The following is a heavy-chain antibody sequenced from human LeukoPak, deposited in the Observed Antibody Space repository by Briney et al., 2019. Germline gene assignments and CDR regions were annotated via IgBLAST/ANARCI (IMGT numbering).Heavy chain of an antibody. CDR3: ARVAYYYDSSGYYFDY. Sequence: SETLSLTCTVSGGSISSSSYYWGWIRQPPGKGLDWIGSIYYSGSTYYNPSLKSRVTISVDTSKNQFSLKLSSVTAADTAVYYCARVAYYYDSSGYYFDYWGQGTLVTVSS. CDR2: IYYSGST. J-gene: IGHJ4*02. V-gene: IGHV4-39*07. D-gene: IGHD3-22*01. CDR1: GGSISSSSYY.